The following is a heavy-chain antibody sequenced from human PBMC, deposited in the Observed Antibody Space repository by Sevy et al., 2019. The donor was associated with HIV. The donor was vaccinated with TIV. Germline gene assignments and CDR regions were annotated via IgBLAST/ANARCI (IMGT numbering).Heavy chain of an antibody. Sequence: GGSLRLSCAASGFSFSNYWMNWVRQAPGKGLEWVANIKPDGSEKYYVDSVKGRFTISRDNAKNSLYLQMNSLRDEDTAVYYCARCPGHYSIDYWGQGTLVTVSS. CDR3: ARCPGHYSIDY. J-gene: IGHJ4*02. CDR2: IKPDGSEK. D-gene: IGHD2-21*01. V-gene: IGHV3-7*01. CDR1: GFSFSNYW.